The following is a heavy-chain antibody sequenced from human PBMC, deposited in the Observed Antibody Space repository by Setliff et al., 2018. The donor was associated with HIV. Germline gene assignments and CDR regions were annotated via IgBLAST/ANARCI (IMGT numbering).Heavy chain of an antibody. CDR3: ARRLGIRGYSS. CDR1: GGSFSGYD. J-gene: IGHJ5*02. CDR2: INHSGST. Sequence: PSETLSLTCAVYGGSFSGYDWSWIRQPPGKGLEWIGEINHSGSTNYNPSLKSRVTISVDTSKNQFSLKLYSVTAADTSVYYCARRLGIRGYSSWGQGTLVTVSS. V-gene: IGHV4-34*01. D-gene: IGHD5-18*01.